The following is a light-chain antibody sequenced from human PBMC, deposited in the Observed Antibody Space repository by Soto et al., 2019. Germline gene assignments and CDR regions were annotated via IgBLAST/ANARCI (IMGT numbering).Light chain of an antibody. CDR3: AAWDDSLNGDG. V-gene: IGLV1-44*01. Sequence: QSALTQPPSASGTPGQRVTISCSGSSSNIGSNSVNWYQQLPGTAPKLLIYSNDRRPSGVPDRLSGSKSGTSASLAISGLQSEDEADYYCAAWDDSLNGDGFGTGTKVTVL. CDR1: SSNIGSNS. J-gene: IGLJ1*01. CDR2: SND.